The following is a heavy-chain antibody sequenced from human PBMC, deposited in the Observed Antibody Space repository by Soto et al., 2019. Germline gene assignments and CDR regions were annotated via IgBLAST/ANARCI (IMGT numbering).Heavy chain of an antibody. Sequence: SETLSLTCAVYGGSFSGYYWSWIRQPPGKGLEWIGEINHSGSTNYNPSLKSRVTISVDTSKNQFSLKLSSVTAADTAVYYCARALYYYGSGSYYTLQNYYMDVWGKGTTVTVS. V-gene: IGHV4-34*01. CDR1: GGSFSGYY. CDR2: INHSGST. CDR3: ARALYYYGSGSYYTLQNYYMDV. J-gene: IGHJ6*03. D-gene: IGHD3-10*01.